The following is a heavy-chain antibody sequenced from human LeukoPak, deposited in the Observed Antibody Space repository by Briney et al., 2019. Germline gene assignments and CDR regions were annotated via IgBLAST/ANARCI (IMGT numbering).Heavy chain of an antibody. CDR2: ISYDATNK. J-gene: IGHJ3*02. D-gene: IGHD3-10*01. V-gene: IGHV3-30*18. CDR1: GSTFSSYG. Sequence: PGRSLRLSCAASGSTFSSYGIHWVRQAPGKGLEWVAFISYDATNKYFTDSVKGRFTISRDNSKKTLYLQMNSLRPEDTAVYYCAKESWSTDSGKGAFDIWGQGTMVTVSS. CDR3: AKESWSTDSGKGAFDI.